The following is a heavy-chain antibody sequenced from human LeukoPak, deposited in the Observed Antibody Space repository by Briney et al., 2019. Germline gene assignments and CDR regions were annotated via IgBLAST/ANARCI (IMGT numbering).Heavy chain of an antibody. J-gene: IGHJ6*03. Sequence: PGGSLRVSCAASGFTFSTYAMSWVRQAPGKGLEWVSLIGGSDGRTRYADSVKGRFTISRDDSKNTLYLEMNSLRAEDTAVYYCAKDSSSYDWGYMDVWGKGTTVTISS. D-gene: IGHD3-22*01. CDR3: AKDSSSYDWGYMDV. V-gene: IGHV3-23*01. CDR2: IGGSDGRT. CDR1: GFTFSTYA.